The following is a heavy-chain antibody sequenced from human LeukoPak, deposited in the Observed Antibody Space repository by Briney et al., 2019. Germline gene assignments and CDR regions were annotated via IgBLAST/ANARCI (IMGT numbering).Heavy chain of an antibody. J-gene: IGHJ4*02. V-gene: IGHV4-59*01. CDR3: ARQRTGYLDY. Sequence: PSETLSLTCTVSDDSITIYYWSWIRQPPGKGLEWIGYIDHTGITNYNPSLNSRVTISRDTSKNHFSLELSSATAADTAVYYCARQRTGYLDYWGQGTLVTVSS. CDR2: IDHTGIT. D-gene: IGHD3/OR15-3a*01. CDR1: DDSITIYY.